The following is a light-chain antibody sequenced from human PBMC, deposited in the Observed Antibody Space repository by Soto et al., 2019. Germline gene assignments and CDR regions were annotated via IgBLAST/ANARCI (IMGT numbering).Light chain of an antibody. Sequence: QSALTQPPSASGSPGQSVTISCTGTSSDIGGYNPVSWYQQHPGKAPRLMIYEVNKRPSGVPDRFSGSKSGYTASLTVSGLQTEDEAFYYCCSSAGIYRSLVFGGGTKLTVL. V-gene: IGLV2-8*01. CDR2: EVN. J-gene: IGLJ3*02. CDR1: SSDIGGYNP. CDR3: CSSAGIYRSLV.